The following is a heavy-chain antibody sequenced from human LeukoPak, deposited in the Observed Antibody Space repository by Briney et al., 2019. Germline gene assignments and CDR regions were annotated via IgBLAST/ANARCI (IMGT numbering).Heavy chain of an antibody. D-gene: IGHD3-22*01. CDR3: ARGRPYYYDSSGYPLRGDY. CDR1: GGSFSGYY. V-gene: IGHV4-34*01. J-gene: IGHJ4*02. CDR2: INHSGST. Sequence: SETLSLTCAVYGGSFSGYYWSWIRQPPGKGLVWIGEINHSGSTNYNPSLKSRVTISVDTSKNQFSLKLSSVTAADTAVYYCARGRPYYYDSSGYPLRGDYWGQGTLVTVSS.